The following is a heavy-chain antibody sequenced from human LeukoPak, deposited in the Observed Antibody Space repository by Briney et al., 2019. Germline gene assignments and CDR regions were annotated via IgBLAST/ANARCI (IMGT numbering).Heavy chain of an antibody. CDR3: ARHCCSGPAKRVFDI. CDR2: ISYSGNT. CDR1: GGSIISSDYH. D-gene: IGHD2-15*01. J-gene: IGHJ3*02. Sequence: SETLSLTCTVSGGSIISSDYHWGWVRQPPGKGLEWIGTISYSGNTDYNPSLRSRVTISVDTSNNQFSLRLGSVTAADTAVYHCARHCCSGPAKRVFDIWGQGSMVTVSS. V-gene: IGHV4-39*01.